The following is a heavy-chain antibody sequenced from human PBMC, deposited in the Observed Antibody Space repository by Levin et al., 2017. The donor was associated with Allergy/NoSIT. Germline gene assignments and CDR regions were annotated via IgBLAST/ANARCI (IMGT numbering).Heavy chain of an antibody. D-gene: IGHD3-10*01. CDR2: IPYDGSEN. V-gene: IGHV3-30*02. CDR3: AKTLPGSGARRESWFDP. CDR1: GFTFSSYG. Sequence: GESLKISCAASGFTFSSYGLHWVRLAPGKGLEWVAFIPYDGSENYYADSVRGRFTISRDNSKYTLYLQMNSLRPEDTALYYCAKTLPGSGARRESWFDPWGQGTLVTVSS. J-gene: IGHJ5*02.